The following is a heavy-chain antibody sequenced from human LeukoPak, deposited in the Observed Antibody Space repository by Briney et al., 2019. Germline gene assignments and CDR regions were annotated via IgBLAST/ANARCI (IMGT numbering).Heavy chain of an antibody. J-gene: IGHJ4*02. V-gene: IGHV4-30-2*01. CDR3: ASENYYDSSGYLI. Sequence: SETLSLTCAVSGGSISSGGYSCSWIRQPPGKGLEWIGYIYHSGSTYYNPSLKSRVTISVDRSKNQFSLKLGSVTAADTAVYYCASENYYDSSGYLIWGQGTLVTVSS. D-gene: IGHD3-22*01. CDR1: GGSISSGGYS. CDR2: IYHSGST.